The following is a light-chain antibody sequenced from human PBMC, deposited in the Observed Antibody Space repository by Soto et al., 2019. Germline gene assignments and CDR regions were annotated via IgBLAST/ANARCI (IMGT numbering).Light chain of an antibody. J-gene: IGKJ1*01. Sequence: DIQMTQSPTSLSPSVGDRVTITCPASQGINNYLAWYQQTPAKVTKLLVYAASTLQSEAPSRFSGSGSGTDFTLTISRVQPEDVATYYCKQYKSAPRTFGQGTKVEIK. V-gene: IGKV1-27*01. CDR2: AAS. CDR3: KQYKSAPRT. CDR1: QGINNY.